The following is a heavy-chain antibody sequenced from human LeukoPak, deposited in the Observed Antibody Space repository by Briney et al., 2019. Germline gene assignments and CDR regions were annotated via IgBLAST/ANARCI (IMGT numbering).Heavy chain of an antibody. J-gene: IGHJ4*02. Sequence: GGSLRLACAASGFTFSSYWMSWVRQAPGKGLEWVANIKQDGSEKYYVDPVKGRFTISRDNAKNSLYLQMNSLRAEDTAVYYCARARDGHNLRGSLDYWGQGTLVTVSS. CDR3: ARARDGHNLRGSLDY. D-gene: IGHD5-24*01. V-gene: IGHV3-7*01. CDR1: GFTFSSYW. CDR2: IKQDGSEK.